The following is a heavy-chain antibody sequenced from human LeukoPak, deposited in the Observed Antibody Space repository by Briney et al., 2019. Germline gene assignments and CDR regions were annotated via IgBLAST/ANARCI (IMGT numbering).Heavy chain of an antibody. V-gene: IGHV3-11*01. CDR3: ARTPFNIVVVPAAIEVQSNFYMDV. D-gene: IGHD2-2*01. J-gene: IGHJ6*03. CDR2: VSSGSSTI. Sequence: GGSLRLSCAASGFTFSDYYMSWIRQAPGKGLEWVSYVSSGSSTIYYADSVKGRFTVSRDNGKNSLYLQMNSLRAEDTAVYYCARTPFNIVVVPAAIEVQSNFYMDVWGKGTTVTISS. CDR1: GFTFSDYY.